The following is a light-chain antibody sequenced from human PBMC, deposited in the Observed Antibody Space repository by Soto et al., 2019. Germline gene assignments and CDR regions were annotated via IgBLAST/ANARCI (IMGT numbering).Light chain of an antibody. CDR3: QQYSIRWT. J-gene: IGKJ1*01. CDR2: TAS. CDR1: QSISSW. V-gene: IGKV1-5*03. Sequence: DIQMTQSPSTLSASVGDRVTITCRASQSISSWLAWYPQKPGKVHKLLIYTASTLESGVPSRFSGSESGTEFTLTINSLQPDDFATNHCQQYSIRWTFGQGTK.